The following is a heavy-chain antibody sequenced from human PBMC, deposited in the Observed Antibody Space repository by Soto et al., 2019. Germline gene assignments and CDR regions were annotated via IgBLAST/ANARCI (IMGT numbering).Heavy chain of an antibody. CDR1: GFTFSSYG. D-gene: IGHD3-16*01. CDR3: EKVFPGDPSDY. CDR2: ISYDGSNK. V-gene: IGHV3-30*18. J-gene: IGHJ4*02. Sequence: GSLRLSCAASGFTFSSYGMHWVRQAPGKGLEWVAVISYDGSNKYYADSVKGRFTISRDNSKNTLYLQMNSLRAEDTAVDYCEKVFPGDPSDYWGQGTMVTVSS.